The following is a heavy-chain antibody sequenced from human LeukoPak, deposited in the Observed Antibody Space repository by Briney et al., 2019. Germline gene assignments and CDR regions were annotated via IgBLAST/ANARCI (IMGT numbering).Heavy chain of an antibody. CDR3: ARGRFLGWLPKGYYYYMDV. CDR1: GGTFSSYA. J-gene: IGHJ6*03. V-gene: IGHV1-69*13. D-gene: IGHD3-3*01. CDR2: IIPIFGTA. Sequence: SVKVSCKASGGTFSSYAISWVRQAPGQGLEWMGGIIPIFGTANYAQKFQGRVTITADESTSTAYMELSSLRSEDTAVYYCARGRFLGWLPKGYYYYMDVWGKGTTVTVSS.